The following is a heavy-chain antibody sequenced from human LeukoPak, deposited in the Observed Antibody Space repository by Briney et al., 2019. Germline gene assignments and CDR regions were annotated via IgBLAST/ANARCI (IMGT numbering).Heavy chain of an antibody. J-gene: IGHJ4*02. V-gene: IGHV3-23*01. Sequence: GGSLRLSCAASGFTFSSYGMSWVRKAPGKGLEWVSAIGGRDGSTYYADSVKGRFTISRDNSKNTLYVQMNSLRAEDTAVYYCAKGHYYGSGSLDYWGQGTLVTVSS. CDR3: AKGHYYGSGSLDY. CDR2: IGGRDGST. CDR1: GFTFSSYG. D-gene: IGHD3-10*01.